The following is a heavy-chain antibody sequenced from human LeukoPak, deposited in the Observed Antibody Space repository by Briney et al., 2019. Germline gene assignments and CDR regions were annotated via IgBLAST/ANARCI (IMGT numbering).Heavy chain of an antibody. V-gene: IGHV3-30*03. Sequence: GRSLRLSCAASGFTFSSYGMHWVRQAPGKGLEWVAVISYDGSNKYYTDSVKGRFTISRDNSKKTLYLQMNSLRAEDTAVYYCAREGGDLRWKNRFDLWGQGTLVTVSS. D-gene: IGHD4-23*01. CDR1: GFTFSSYG. CDR3: AREGGDLRWKNRFDL. CDR2: ISYDGSNK. J-gene: IGHJ4*02.